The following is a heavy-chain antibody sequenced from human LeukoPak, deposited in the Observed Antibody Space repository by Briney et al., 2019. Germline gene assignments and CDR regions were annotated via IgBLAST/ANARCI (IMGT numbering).Heavy chain of an antibody. D-gene: IGHD1-26*01. V-gene: IGHV3-74*01. Sequence: GGSLILSCAASGFNFNDYGMHWVRQAPGKGLVWVSRINNDGRTTIYADSVKGRFTISRDNAKNTLYLQMNSLRAEDTAVYYCARDYSGGASDYWGQGTLVTVSS. CDR3: ARDYSGGASDY. CDR1: GFNFNDYG. J-gene: IGHJ4*02. CDR2: INNDGRTT.